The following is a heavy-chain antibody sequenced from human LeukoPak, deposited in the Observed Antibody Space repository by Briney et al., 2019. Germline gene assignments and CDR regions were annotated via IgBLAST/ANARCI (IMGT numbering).Heavy chain of an antibody. J-gene: IGHJ1*01. CDR1: GGTFSSYA. V-gene: IGHV1-69*04. Sequence: ASVKVSCKASGGTFSSYAISRVRQAPGQGLEWMGRIIPIFGIANYAQKFQGRVTITADKSTSTAYMELSSLRSEDTAVYYCARDLGIAAAAYAEYFQHWGQGTLVTASS. D-gene: IGHD6-13*01. CDR3: ARDLGIAAAAYAEYFQH. CDR2: IIPIFGIA.